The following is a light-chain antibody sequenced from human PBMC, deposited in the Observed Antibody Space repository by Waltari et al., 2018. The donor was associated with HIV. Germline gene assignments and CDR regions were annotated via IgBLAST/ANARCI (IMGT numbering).Light chain of an antibody. CDR2: DAS. CDR3: QQYNSSPLT. CDR1: QSVRSN. V-gene: IGKV3D-15*01. Sequence: ERVMTQSPATLSVSPGERATLSCRASQSVRSNLAWYQYKPGQAPRLLVYDASIRATGIPDRFSGGGSGTDFTLTISRLEPEDFAVYYCQQYNSSPLTFGGGTKVEIK. J-gene: IGKJ4*01.